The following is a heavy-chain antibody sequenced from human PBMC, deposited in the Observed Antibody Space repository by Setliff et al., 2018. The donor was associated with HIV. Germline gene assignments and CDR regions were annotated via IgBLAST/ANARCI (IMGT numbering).Heavy chain of an antibody. V-gene: IGHV3-20*04. J-gene: IGHJ4*02. Sequence: GGSLRLSCAVSGFRFDDSVMHWVRQAPGKGLEWVSTINWNGVTTYYADSVKGRFTISRDNSKNTLYLQMNSLRAEDTAVYYCAKVLPAPDYWGQGTLVTVSS. CDR2: INWNGVTT. CDR3: AKVLPAPDY. CDR1: GFRFDDSV.